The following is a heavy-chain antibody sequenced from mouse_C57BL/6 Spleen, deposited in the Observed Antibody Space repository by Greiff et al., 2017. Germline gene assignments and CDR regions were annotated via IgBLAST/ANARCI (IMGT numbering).Heavy chain of an antibody. CDR3: ARSGYEYDEGGYAMDY. D-gene: IGHD2-4*01. V-gene: IGHV14-3*01. CDR1: GFNIKNTY. J-gene: IGHJ4*01. CDR2: IDPANGNT. Sequence: EVQLQQSVAELVRPGASVKLSCTASGFNIKNTYMHWVKQRPEQGLEWIGRIDPANGNTKYAPKFQGKATITADTSANTAYLQLRRLTSEDTAIYYYARSGYEYDEGGYAMDYWGQGTSVTVSS.